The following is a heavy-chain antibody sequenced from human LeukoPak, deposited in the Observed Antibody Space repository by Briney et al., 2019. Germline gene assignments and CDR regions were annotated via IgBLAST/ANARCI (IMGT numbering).Heavy chain of an antibody. V-gene: IGHV3-64D*06. D-gene: IGHD6-19*01. Sequence: SGGSLRLSCAASGFTFSSYWMHWVRQAPGKGLDYVSGISSNGYSTFYADSVKGRFTISRDNSKNTLYLQMSSLRPEDTAVYYCVNQISGWVYWGQGTLVTVSS. CDR2: ISSNGYST. J-gene: IGHJ4*02. CDR1: GFTFSSYW. CDR3: VNQISGWVY.